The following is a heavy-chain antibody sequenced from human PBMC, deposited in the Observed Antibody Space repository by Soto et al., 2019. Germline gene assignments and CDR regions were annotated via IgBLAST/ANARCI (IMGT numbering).Heavy chain of an antibody. D-gene: IGHD2-15*01. CDR3: ARARCSGGSCYNHNKWFDP. J-gene: IGHJ5*02. V-gene: IGHV6-1*01. CDR2: TYYRSKWYN. CDR1: GDSVSTNSAA. Sequence: SQTLSLTCAISGDSVSTNSAAWNSIRQSPSRGLEWLGRTYYRSKWYNDYAVSVKSRITINPDTSKNQFSLQLNSVTPEDTAVYYCARARCSGGSCYNHNKWFDPWGQGTLVTVSS.